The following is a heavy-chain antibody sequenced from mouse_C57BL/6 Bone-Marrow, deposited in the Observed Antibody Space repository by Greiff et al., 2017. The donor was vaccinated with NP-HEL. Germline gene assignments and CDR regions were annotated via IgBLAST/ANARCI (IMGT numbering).Heavy chain of an antibody. Sequence: VQLKQSGPGLAKPSQSLSLSCSVTGYSITSDYWNWIRKFPGNKLEYMGYISYSGSTYYNPSLKSRISITRDTYKNQYYLQLNSVTTEDTATYYCSRYGNSGAMDYWGQGTSVTVSS. CDR3: SRYGNSGAMDY. CDR1: GYSITSDY. J-gene: IGHJ4*01. D-gene: IGHD1-3*01. V-gene: IGHV3-8*01. CDR2: ISYSGST.